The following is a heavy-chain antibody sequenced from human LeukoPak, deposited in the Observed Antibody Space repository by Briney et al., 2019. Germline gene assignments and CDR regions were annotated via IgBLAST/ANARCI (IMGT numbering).Heavy chain of an antibody. Sequence: SSETLSLTCTVSGGSISSYYWSWIRQPAGKGLEWIGRIYTSGSTNYNPSLKSRVTMSVDTSKNQFSLKLSSVTAADTAVYYCARDGGMRFGELFRDYWGQGTLVTVSS. CDR3: ARDGGMRFGELFRDY. CDR1: GGSISSYY. CDR2: IYTSGST. V-gene: IGHV4-4*07. J-gene: IGHJ4*02. D-gene: IGHD3-10*01.